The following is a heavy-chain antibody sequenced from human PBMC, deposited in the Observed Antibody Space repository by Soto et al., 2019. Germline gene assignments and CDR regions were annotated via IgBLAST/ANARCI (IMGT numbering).Heavy chain of an antibody. V-gene: IGHV4-59*01. CDR2: IYYSGGT. CDR1: GGSISSYY. J-gene: IGHJ5*02. Sequence: SETLSLTCTVSGGSISSYYWSWIRQPPGKGLEWIGYIYYSGGTNYNPSLKSRVTISVDTSKNQFSLKLSSVTAADTAVYYCARAPITYYDILTGQNWFDPWGQGTLVTVSS. CDR3: ARAPITYYDILTGQNWFDP. D-gene: IGHD3-9*01.